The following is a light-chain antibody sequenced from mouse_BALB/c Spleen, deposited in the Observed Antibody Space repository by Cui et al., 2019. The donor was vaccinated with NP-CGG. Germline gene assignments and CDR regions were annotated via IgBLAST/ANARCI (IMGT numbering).Light chain of an antibody. V-gene: IGLV1*01. Sequence: QAVVTQEFTLTTSPGETVTLTCRSNTGAVTTNNYANWVQEKPDHLFTGLIGGTNNRAPGVPARFSGSLFGDKAALTITGAQTEDEAIYFCALWYSNHWVFGGGTKLTVL. CDR1: TGAVTTNNY. CDR2: GTN. J-gene: IGLJ1*01. CDR3: ALWYSNHWV.